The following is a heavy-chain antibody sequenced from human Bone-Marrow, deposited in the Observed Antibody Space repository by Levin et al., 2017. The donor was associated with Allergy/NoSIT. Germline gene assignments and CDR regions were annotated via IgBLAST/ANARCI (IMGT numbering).Heavy chain of an antibody. J-gene: IGHJ6*02. CDR2: IRSKANSYAT. D-gene: IGHD6-6*01. CDR3: TRHPARLGDYYYYYGMDV. Sequence: SGGSLRLSCAASGFTFSGSAMHWVRQASGKGLEWVGRIRSKANSYATAYAASVKGRFTISRDDSKNTAYLQMNSLKTEDTAVYYCTRHPARLGDYYYYYGMDVWGQGTTVTVSS. V-gene: IGHV3-73*01. CDR1: GFTFSGSA.